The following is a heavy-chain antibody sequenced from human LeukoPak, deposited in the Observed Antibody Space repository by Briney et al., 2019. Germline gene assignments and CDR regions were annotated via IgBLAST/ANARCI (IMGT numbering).Heavy chain of an antibody. CDR2: ISAYNGNT. Sequence: GASVKVSCKASGYTFTSYDISWVRQAPGQGLEWMGWISAYNGNTNYAQNLQGRVTMTTDTSTSTAYMELGSLRSDDTAVYYCARDLGSSPLLLPQIGNFDYWGQGTLVTVSS. CDR3: ARDLGSSPLLLPQIGNFDY. D-gene: IGHD2/OR15-2a*01. CDR1: GYTFTSYD. V-gene: IGHV1-18*01. J-gene: IGHJ4*02.